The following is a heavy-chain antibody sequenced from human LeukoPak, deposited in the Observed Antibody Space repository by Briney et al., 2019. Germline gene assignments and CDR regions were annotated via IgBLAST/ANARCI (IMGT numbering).Heavy chain of an antibody. J-gene: IGHJ3*02. CDR1: GGSISSGGYS. D-gene: IGHD3-10*01. CDR3: ARGPFGEGDAFDI. CDR2: IYHSGST. Sequence: PSQTLSLTCAVSGGSISSGGYSWSWIRQPPGKGLEWIGYIYHSGSTYYNPSLKSRVTISVDRSKSQFSLKLSSVTAADTAVYYCARGPFGEGDAFDIWGQGTMVTVSS. V-gene: IGHV4-30-2*01.